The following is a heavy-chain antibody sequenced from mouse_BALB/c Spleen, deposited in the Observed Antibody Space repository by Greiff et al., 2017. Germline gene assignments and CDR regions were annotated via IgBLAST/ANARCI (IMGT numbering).Heavy chain of an antibody. CDR1: GYTFTSYW. V-gene: IGHV1-69*02. D-gene: IGHD2-2*01. CDR3: TRRGYDVGYFDV. J-gene: IGHJ1*01. CDR2: IYPSDSYT. Sequence: VQLQQPGAELVRPGASVKLSCKASGYTFTSYWINWVKLRPGQGLEWIGNIYPSDSYTNYNQKFKDKATLTVDKSSSTAYMQLSSPTSEDSAVYYCTRRGYDVGYFDVWGAGTTVTVSA.